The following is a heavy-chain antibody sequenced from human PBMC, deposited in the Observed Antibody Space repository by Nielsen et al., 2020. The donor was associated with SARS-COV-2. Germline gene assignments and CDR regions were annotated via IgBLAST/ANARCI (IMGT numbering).Heavy chain of an antibody. D-gene: IGHD4-17*01. CDR3: ARVMNGDYDDYYGMDV. J-gene: IGHJ6*02. V-gene: IGHV4-59*12. CDR2: IYYSGST. Sequence: WIRQPPGKGLEWIGYIYYSGSTNYNPFLKSRVTISVDTSKNQFSLKLSSVSAADTAVYYCARVMNGDYDDYYGMDVWGQGTTVTVSS.